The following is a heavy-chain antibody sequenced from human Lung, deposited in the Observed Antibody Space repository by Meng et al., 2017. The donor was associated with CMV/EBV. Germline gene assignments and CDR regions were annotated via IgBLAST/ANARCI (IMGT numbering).Heavy chain of an antibody. V-gene: IGHV4-4*02. J-gene: IGHJ1*01. CDR1: GDSSTNHHG. CDR2: IPHRAST. D-gene: IGHD3-10*01. CDR3: LRRSGGSV. Sequence: LESGPALGYPSEPLSLTCAVAGDSSTNHHGWAWVRQPPGMGLEWIGEIPHRASTAYGPSLKCRVSMSIDKSKNQFSLKLTSVTAADTAVYHCLRRSGGSVWGQGTLVTVSS.